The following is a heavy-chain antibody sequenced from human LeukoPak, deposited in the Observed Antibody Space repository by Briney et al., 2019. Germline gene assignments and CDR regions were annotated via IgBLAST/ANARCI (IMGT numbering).Heavy chain of an antibody. CDR1: GFTCSTYG. Sequence: PGGSLRLSCAASGFTCSTYGMQWPRQAPGKGLEWVATISYDGSNKYYADSVMGRFTISRDNSKNTVYLQMSSLRAEDTALYYCAKGSYYNSGSYCDYWGQGTRVTVSS. CDR2: ISYDGSNK. J-gene: IGHJ4*02. CDR3: AKGSYYNSGSYCDY. D-gene: IGHD3-10*01. V-gene: IGHV3-30*18.